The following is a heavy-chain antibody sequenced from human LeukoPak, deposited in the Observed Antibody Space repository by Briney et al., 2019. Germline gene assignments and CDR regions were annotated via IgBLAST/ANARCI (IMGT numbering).Heavy chain of an antibody. CDR3: ARDLRGYCSGTSCYRSLFDP. V-gene: IGHV1-18*01. J-gene: IGHJ5*02. Sequence: ASVNVSCTASGYTFTNYGISWVRQAPGQGVEGMGWISADNGNTNYTQKLQGRVTITTDTSTNTAYMELRSLRSDDTAVYYCARDLRGYCSGTSCYRSLFDPWGQGTLVTVSS. CDR2: ISADNGNT. D-gene: IGHD2-2*01. CDR1: GYTFTNYG.